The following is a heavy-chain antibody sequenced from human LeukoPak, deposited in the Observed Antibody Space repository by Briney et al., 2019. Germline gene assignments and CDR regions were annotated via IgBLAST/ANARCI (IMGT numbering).Heavy chain of an antibody. Sequence: GGSLRLSCAASGFTVSLYYMTWVRQAPGKGLEWVSVIYSGGSTYYADSVRGRFTISRDNSKNTLYLQMKSLRVEDTAVYYCARAGVGAIYYFDYWGQGTLVTVSS. CDR1: GFTVSLYY. D-gene: IGHD1-26*01. CDR2: IYSGGST. J-gene: IGHJ4*02. V-gene: IGHV3-53*01. CDR3: ARAGVGAIYYFDY.